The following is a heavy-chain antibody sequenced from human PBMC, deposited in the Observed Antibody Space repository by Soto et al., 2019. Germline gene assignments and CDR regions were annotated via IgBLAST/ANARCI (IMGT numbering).Heavy chain of an antibody. V-gene: IGHV3-23*01. J-gene: IGHJ6*02. D-gene: IGHD5-18*01. CDR1: GFTFSSYA. CDR3: AKGLDPPFYVDTAMDV. Sequence: PGGSLRLSCAASGFTFSSYAMSWVRQAPGKGLEWVSAISGSGGSTYYADSVKGRFTISRDNSKNTLYLQMNSLRAEDTAVYYCAKGLDPPFYVDTAMDVWGQGTTVTVSS. CDR2: ISGSGGST.